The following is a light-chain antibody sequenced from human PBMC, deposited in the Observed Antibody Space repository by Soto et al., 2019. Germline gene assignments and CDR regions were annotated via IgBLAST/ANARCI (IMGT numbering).Light chain of an antibody. J-gene: IGKJ5*01. Sequence: EIVLTQSPGTLSLFPGEGATLSCGASQSVSDRLAWYQQKPGQSPRLLISGASSRATGIPDRFSGGGSGTDFTLTISRLEPEDFALYYCQQYSTSPITFGQGTRLDIK. CDR3: QQYSTSPIT. CDR1: QSVSDR. CDR2: GAS. V-gene: IGKV3-20*01.